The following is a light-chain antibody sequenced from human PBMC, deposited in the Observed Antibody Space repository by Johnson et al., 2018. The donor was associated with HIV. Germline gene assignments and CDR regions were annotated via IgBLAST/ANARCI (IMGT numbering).Light chain of an antibody. CDR3: GTWNNSLTPHYV. J-gene: IGLJ1*01. CDR1: SSNVGNNY. CDR2: ETN. V-gene: IGLV1-51*02. Sequence: QSVLTQPPSVSAAPGQKVTISCSGSSSNVGNNYVSWYQQLPGAAPKLLIYETNKRPSGIPDRFSGSKSGTSATLGITGLQTGDEADYYCGTWNNSLTPHYVVGTGTRVTVL.